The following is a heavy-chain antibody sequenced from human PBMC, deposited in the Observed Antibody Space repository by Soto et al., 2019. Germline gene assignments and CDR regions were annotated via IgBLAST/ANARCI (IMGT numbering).Heavy chain of an antibody. V-gene: IGHV4-39*02. CDR2: VYYGENT. D-gene: IGHD1-26*01. CDR3: ARPQFSGTYHDPFKI. J-gene: IGHJ3*02. Sequence: RQPPGRGLEWLGSVYYGENTYYNPSLKSRVTISVDTSKNLFSLNLSSVTAADTAMYYCARPQFSGTYHDPFKIWGPGTMVT.